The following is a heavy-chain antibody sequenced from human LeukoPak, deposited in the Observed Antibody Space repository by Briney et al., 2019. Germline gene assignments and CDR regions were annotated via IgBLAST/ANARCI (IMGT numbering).Heavy chain of an antibody. V-gene: IGHV4-34*01. CDR3: ARRTTVTIPFGY. CDR2: INHSGST. CDR1: GGSFSGYY. J-gene: IGHJ4*02. Sequence: KSSETLSLTCAVYGGSFSGYYWSWIRQPPGKGLEWSGEINHSGSTNYSPSLKSRVTISVDKSKNQFSLRLSSVTAADTAVYYCARRTTVTIPFGYWGQGTLVTVSS. D-gene: IGHD4-11*01.